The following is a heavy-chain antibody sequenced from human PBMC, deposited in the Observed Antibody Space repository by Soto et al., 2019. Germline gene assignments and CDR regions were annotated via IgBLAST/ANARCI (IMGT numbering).Heavy chain of an antibody. CDR3: ARDLGMVRGVIPTDY. CDR2: IYHSGST. J-gene: IGHJ4*01. V-gene: IGHV4-4*02. D-gene: IGHD3-10*01. Sequence: PGKGLEWIGEIYHSGSTNYNPSLKSRVTISVDKSKNEFSLKLSSVTAADTAVYYCARDLGMVRGVIPTDYWGHGTPVTVFS.